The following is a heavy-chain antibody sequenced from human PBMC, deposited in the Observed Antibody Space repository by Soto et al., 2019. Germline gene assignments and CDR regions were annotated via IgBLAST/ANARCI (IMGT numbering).Heavy chain of an antibody. Sequence: SXXVSCKASGGTFSSYTISWVRQAPGQGLEWMGRIIPILGIANYAQKFQGRVTITADKSTSTAYMELSSLRSEDKAVYYCARDATIFGVVVPFGMDVRGKGTTVTVSS. CDR3: ARDATIFGVVVPFGMDV. D-gene: IGHD3-3*01. CDR1: GGTFSSYT. V-gene: IGHV1-69*04. J-gene: IGHJ6*03. CDR2: IIPILGIA.